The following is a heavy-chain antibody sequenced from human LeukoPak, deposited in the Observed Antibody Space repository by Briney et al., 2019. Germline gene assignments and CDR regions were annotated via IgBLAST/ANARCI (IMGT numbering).Heavy chain of an antibody. CDR3: ARAGLHSSSWFDP. CDR2: ISAYNGNT. Sequence: VASVKVSCKASGYTFTSYGITWVRQAPGQGLEWMGWISAYNGNTNYAQKFQGRVTMTRDTSISTAYMELRSLRSDDTAVYYCARAGLHSSSWFDPWGQGTLVTVSS. CDR1: GYTFTSYG. D-gene: IGHD5-24*01. J-gene: IGHJ5*02. V-gene: IGHV1-18*01.